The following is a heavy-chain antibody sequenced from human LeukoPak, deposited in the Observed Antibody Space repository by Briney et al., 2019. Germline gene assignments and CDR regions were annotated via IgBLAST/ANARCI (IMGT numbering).Heavy chain of an antibody. V-gene: IGHV4-59*08. CDR3: ARHDPSGGYSYGFRAFFDY. CDR1: GGSISSYY. Sequence: SETLSLTCTVSGGSISSYYWSWIRQPPGKGLEWIGYIYYSGSTNYNPSLKSRVTISVDTSKNQFSLKLSSVTAADTAMYYCARHDPSGGYSYGFRAFFDYWGQGTLVTVSS. CDR2: IYYSGST. D-gene: IGHD5-18*01. J-gene: IGHJ4*02.